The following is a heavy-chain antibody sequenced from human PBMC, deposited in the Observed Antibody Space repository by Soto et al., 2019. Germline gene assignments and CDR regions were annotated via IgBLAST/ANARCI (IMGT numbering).Heavy chain of an antibody. V-gene: IGHV1-69*13. CDR2: IIPIFGTA. J-gene: IGHJ6*02. Sequence: SVKVSCKASGGTFCSYAISWVRQAPGQGLEWLGGIIPIFGTANYAQKFQGRVTITADESTSTAYMELSSLRSEDTAVYYCARVNVDTAMVTDYYYYGMDVWGQGTTVTVSS. D-gene: IGHD5-18*01. CDR1: GGTFCSYA. CDR3: ARVNVDTAMVTDYYYYGMDV.